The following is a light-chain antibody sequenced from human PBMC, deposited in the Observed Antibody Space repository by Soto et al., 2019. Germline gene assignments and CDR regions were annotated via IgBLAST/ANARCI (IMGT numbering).Light chain of an antibody. Sequence: QAVVTQPPSASGTPGQRVTISCSGSSSNIGSNIVNWYQQLPGAAPKLLIFNNAQRPSGVPGRFSGSRSGTSASLAISGLQSEDEADYYCSSWDDRLNGVVFGGGTKLTVL. V-gene: IGLV1-44*01. CDR2: NNA. CDR3: SSWDDRLNGVV. CDR1: SSNIGSNI. J-gene: IGLJ3*02.